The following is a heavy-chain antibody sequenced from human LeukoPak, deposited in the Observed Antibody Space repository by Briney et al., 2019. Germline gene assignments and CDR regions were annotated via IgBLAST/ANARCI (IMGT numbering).Heavy chain of an antibody. V-gene: IGHV3-23*01. CDR3: AKDRGVVVVAATHFDY. J-gene: IGHJ4*02. CDR1: GFTFSSYA. D-gene: IGHD2-15*01. Sequence: GGTLRLSCAVSGFTFSSYAMSWVRQAPGQGLEWLSAISGSGGSTYYADSVKGRFTISRDNSKNSLHLQMNSLRAEDTAVYYCAKDRGVVVVAATHFDYWGQGTLVTVSS. CDR2: ISGSGGST.